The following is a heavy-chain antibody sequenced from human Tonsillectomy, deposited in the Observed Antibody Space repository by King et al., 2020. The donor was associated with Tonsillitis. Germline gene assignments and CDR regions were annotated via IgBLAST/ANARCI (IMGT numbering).Heavy chain of an antibody. CDR1: GYSFTSYW. CDR3: ARLGTTVTIPLFDY. V-gene: IGHV5-51*01. D-gene: IGHD4-17*01. CDR2: IYPGDSDT. J-gene: IGHJ4*02. Sequence: VQLVQSGAEVKTPGESLKISCKGSGYSFTSYWIGWVRQMPGKGLEWMGHIYPGDSDTRYSPSFQGQATISADKSIRTAYLQWSRLTASDTAMYYCARLGTTVTIPLFDYWGQGTLVTVSS.